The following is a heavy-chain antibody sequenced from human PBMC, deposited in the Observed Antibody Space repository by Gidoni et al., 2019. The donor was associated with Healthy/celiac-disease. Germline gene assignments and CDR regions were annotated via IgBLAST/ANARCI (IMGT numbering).Heavy chain of an antibody. CDR3: ARVIEGATMGLSFDY. CDR2: IYYSGST. D-gene: IGHD1-26*01. Sequence: QLQLQESGPGLVKPSETLSLTCPVSGGSISSYYWSWIRQPPGKGLEWIGYIYYSGSTTYNPSLKSRVTISVDTYKNQFSLKLSSVTAADTAVYYCARVIEGATMGLSFDYWGQGTLVTVSS. V-gene: IGHV4-59*01. CDR1: GGSISSYY. J-gene: IGHJ4*02.